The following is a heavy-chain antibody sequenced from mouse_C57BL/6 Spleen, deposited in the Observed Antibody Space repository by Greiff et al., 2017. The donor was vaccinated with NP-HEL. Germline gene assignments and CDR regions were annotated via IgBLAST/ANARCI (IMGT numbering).Heavy chain of an antibody. CDR3: ARDYYGNWFAY. Sequence: EVNVVESGGGLVKPGGSLKLSCAASGFTFSSYAMSWVRQTPEKRLEWVATISDGGSYTYYPDNVKGRFTISRDNAKNNLYLQMSHLKSEDTAMYYCARDYYGNWFAYWGQGTLVTVSA. J-gene: IGHJ3*01. V-gene: IGHV5-4*01. CDR1: GFTFSSYA. D-gene: IGHD2-1*01. CDR2: ISDGGSYT.